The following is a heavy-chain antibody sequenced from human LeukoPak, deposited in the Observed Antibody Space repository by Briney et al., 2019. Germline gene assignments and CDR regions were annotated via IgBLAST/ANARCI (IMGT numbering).Heavy chain of an antibody. V-gene: IGHV3-7*03. CDR2: IKQDGSEK. CDR1: GFTFSSYW. Sequence: GGSLRLSCAASGFTFSSYWMSWVRQAPGKGLERVANIKQDGSEKYYVDSVKGRFTISRDNAKNSLYLQMNSLRAEDTAVYYCARDGGAVDTVYGMDVWGKGTTVTVSS. J-gene: IGHJ6*04. D-gene: IGHD3-16*01. CDR3: ARDGGAVDTVYGMDV.